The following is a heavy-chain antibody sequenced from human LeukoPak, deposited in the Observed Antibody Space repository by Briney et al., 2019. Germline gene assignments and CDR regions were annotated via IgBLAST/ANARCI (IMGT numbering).Heavy chain of an antibody. J-gene: IGHJ3*02. V-gene: IGHV3-30-3*01. CDR2: ISYDGSNK. Sequence: GGSLRLSCAASGFTFSSYAMHWVRQAPGKGLEWVAVISYDGSNKYYADSVKSRFTISRDNSKNTLYLQMNSLRAEDTAVYYCAREDSGYDQRAFDIWGQGTMVTVSS. D-gene: IGHD5-12*01. CDR1: GFTFSSYA. CDR3: AREDSGYDQRAFDI.